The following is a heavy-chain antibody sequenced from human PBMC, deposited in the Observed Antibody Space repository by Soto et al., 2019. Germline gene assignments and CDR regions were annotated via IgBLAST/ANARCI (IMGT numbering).Heavy chain of an antibody. D-gene: IGHD3-16*02. V-gene: IGHV1-46*01. CDR3: ARSYYDYVWGSYRSAHFDY. J-gene: IGHJ4*02. Sequence: QVQLVQSGAEVKKPGASVKVSCKASGYTFTSYYMHWVRQAPGQGLEWMGIINPSGDSTSYAQKFQGRVTMTRDTSTSTVYMELSSLGSEDTAVYYCARSYYDYVWGSYRSAHFDYWGQGTLVTVSS. CDR1: GYTFTSYY. CDR2: INPSGDST.